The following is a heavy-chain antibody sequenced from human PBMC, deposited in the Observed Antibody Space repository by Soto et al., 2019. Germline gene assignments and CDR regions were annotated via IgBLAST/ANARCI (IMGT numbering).Heavy chain of an antibody. Sequence: KASETLSLTCTVSGGSISSGDYYWSWIRQPPGKGLEWIGYIYYSGSTYYNPSLKSRVTISVDTSKNQFSLKLSSVTAADTAVYYCARVPDSSGFDYWGQGTLVTVSS. CDR2: IYYSGST. D-gene: IGHD3-22*01. CDR3: ARVPDSSGFDY. J-gene: IGHJ4*02. V-gene: IGHV4-30-4*01. CDR1: GGSISSGDYY.